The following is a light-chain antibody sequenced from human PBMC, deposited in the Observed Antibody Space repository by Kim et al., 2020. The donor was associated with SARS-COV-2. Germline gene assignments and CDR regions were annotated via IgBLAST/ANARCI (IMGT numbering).Light chain of an antibody. J-gene: IGKJ1*01. CDR2: GAS. V-gene: IGKV3-15*01. Sequence: EIVLTQSPVTLSVSPGERITLSCRASQSVNSDLAWYQQKPGQAPRLLIYGASTRATDIPARFSGSGSGTEFTLTISSLQSEDFAVYYCQQYHGWPPRTFGQGTKVDSK. CDR1: QSVNSD. CDR3: QQYHGWPPRT.